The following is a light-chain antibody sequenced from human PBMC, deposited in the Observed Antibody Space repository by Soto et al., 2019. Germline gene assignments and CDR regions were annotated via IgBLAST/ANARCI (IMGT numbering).Light chain of an antibody. J-gene: IGKJ4*01. CDR1: QSVSSH. Sequence: EIVLTQSQGTLSLSPGERATLSCRASQSVSSHLAWYQQRPGQAPRLLIYGASSRATGIPDRFSGSGSGTDFTLTISRLEPEDFALYYCQQYGNSPPLTFGGGTKVEIK. V-gene: IGKV3-20*01. CDR2: GAS. CDR3: QQYGNSPPLT.